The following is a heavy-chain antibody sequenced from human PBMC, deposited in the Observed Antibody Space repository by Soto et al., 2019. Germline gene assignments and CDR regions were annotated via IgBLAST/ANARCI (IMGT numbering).Heavy chain of an antibody. V-gene: IGHV1-46*03. CDR1: GYTFTSYY. CDR2: INPSGGST. J-gene: IGHJ4*02. D-gene: IGHD4-17*01. CDR3: ARDAYGGNSGGDFDH. Sequence: QVQLVQSGAEVKKPGASVKVSCKASGYTFTSYYMHWVRQAPGQGLEWMGIINPSGGSTSYAQKFQGRVTMTRDTSTSTVYMELNSLRSEDTAVYYCARDAYGGNSGGDFDHWGQGTLVTVSS.